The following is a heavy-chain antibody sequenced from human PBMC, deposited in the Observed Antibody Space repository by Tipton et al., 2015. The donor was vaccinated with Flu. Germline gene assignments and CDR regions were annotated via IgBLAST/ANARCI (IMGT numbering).Heavy chain of an antibody. CDR2: MYTSGST. Sequence: GLVKPSETLSLTCTVSGGSLSSFYWSWIRQPAGKGLEWIGRMYTSGSTNYNPSLKSRLTMSVDASKQQFSLKLSSMTAADTAVYYCARGSGSGTFMIFDLWAQGTLVTVSS. D-gene: IGHD3-10*01. CDR3: ARGSGSGTFMIFDL. CDR1: GGSLSSFY. J-gene: IGHJ4*02. V-gene: IGHV4-4*07.